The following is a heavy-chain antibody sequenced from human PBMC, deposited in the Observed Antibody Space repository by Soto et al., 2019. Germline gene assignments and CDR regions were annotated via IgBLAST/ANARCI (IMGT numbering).Heavy chain of an antibody. J-gene: IGHJ5*02. Sequence: QLQLQESGPGLVKPSETLSLSCGVSGYSLTSPDYYWAWIRQSPGKCLEWIGSGHSSGNTFYHPSLKTLVTISIDTSTQRFSVTVKSRTTADSAVYFCARTSVYSSGSFSASWIETWGQGTLVTVSS. CDR3: ARTSVYSSGSFSASWIET. CDR1: GYSLTSPDYY. V-gene: IGHV4-39*02. CDR2: GHSSGNT. D-gene: IGHD6-19*01.